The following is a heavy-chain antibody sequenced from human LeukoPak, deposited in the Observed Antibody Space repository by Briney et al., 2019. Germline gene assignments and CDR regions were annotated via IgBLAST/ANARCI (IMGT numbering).Heavy chain of an antibody. V-gene: IGHV1-8*01. CDR3: ARKGFYSQSWFDP. Sequence: GASVKVSCKASGYTFTSYDINWVRQATGQGLEWMGWMNPNSGNTGYAQKFQGRVTMTRNTSISTAYMELSGLRSEDTAVYYCARKGFYSQSWFDPWGQGTLVTVSS. D-gene: IGHD2-21*01. J-gene: IGHJ5*02. CDR2: MNPNSGNT. CDR1: GYTFTSYD.